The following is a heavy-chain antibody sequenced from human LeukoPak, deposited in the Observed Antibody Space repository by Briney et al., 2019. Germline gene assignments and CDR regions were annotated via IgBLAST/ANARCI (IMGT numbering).Heavy chain of an antibody. CDR1: GYTFTSYG. D-gene: IGHD3-10*01. J-gene: IGHJ4*02. V-gene: IGHV1-18*01. CDR3: ARALYYGSGSYYFDY. CDR2: ISAYNGNT. Sequence: ASVTVSCKASGYTFTSYGISWVRQAPGQGLEWMGWISAYNGNTNYAQKLQGRVTMTTDTSTSTAYMELRSLRSDDTAVYYCARALYYGSGSYYFDYWGQGTLVTVSS.